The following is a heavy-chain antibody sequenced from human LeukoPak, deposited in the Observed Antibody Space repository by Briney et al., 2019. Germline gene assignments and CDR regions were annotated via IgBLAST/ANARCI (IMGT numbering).Heavy chain of an antibody. CDR1: GFTFSSYS. CDR2: ISSSSSTI. J-gene: IGHJ4*02. V-gene: IGHV3-48*04. D-gene: IGHD6-13*01. Sequence: GGSLRLSCAASGFTFSSYSMNWVRQAPGKGLEWVSYISSSSSTIYYADSVKGRFTISRDNAKNSLYLQMNSLRAEDTAVYYCARVAAAGTDYWGQGALVTVSS. CDR3: ARVAAAGTDY.